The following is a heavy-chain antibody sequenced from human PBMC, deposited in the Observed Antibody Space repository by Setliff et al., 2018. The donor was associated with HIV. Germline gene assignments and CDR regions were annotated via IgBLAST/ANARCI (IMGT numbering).Heavy chain of an antibody. J-gene: IGHJ5*02. CDR1: GYTFTSYY. CDR3: ARSPSHHWFDP. Sequence: ASVKVSCKASGYTFTSYYMHWVRQAPGQGLDWMGIINPSGGSPNYAQKFQGRVTMTRDTSTSTVYMELSSLRSEDTALYYCARSPSHHWFDPWGQGTLVTVSS. CDR2: INPSGGSP. V-gene: IGHV1-46*01.